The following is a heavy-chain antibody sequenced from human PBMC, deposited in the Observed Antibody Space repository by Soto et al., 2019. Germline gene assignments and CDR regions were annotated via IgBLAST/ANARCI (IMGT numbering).Heavy chain of an antibody. CDR2: TRNKLSIYTT. V-gene: IGHV3-72*01. CDR1: GFTFSDYY. D-gene: IGHD4-17*01. J-gene: IGHJ3*02. Sequence: GSLRLSCAASGFTFSDYYIDWVRQAPGKGLEWVGRTRNKLSIYTTEYAASVKGRFTFSRDDSKNSLYLQMNSLKTEDTAVYYCARELTTVLTGDAFDIWGQGTMVTVSS. CDR3: ARELTTVLTGDAFDI.